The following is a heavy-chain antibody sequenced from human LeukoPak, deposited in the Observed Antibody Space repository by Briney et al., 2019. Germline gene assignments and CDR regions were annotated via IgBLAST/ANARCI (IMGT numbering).Heavy chain of an antibody. V-gene: IGHV3-74*01. CDR1: GFTFSAYW. D-gene: IGHD1-26*01. CDR2: INNDGTAT. J-gene: IGHJ4*02. Sequence: GGSLRLSCAASGFTFSAYWMHWVRQVPGKGLVWVSRINNDGTATFFADSVRGRFTISRDNSKNTLFLQMNSLRVEDTAVYYCARGAFNWGQGTLVTVSS. CDR3: ARGAFN.